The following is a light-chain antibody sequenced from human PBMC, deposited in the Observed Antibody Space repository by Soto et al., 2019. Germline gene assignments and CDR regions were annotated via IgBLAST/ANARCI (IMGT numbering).Light chain of an antibody. J-gene: IGKJ4*01. Sequence: EKVMTQSPATLSVSPGERAIFSCRASQSVDSKLAWYQQKLGQAPRLLIYDASTRATGIPARFSGSGSGTEFTLTISSLQSEDFAIYYCQQYYVWNTFGGGTKVDIK. CDR3: QQYYVWNT. V-gene: IGKV3D-15*01. CDR2: DAS. CDR1: QSVDSK.